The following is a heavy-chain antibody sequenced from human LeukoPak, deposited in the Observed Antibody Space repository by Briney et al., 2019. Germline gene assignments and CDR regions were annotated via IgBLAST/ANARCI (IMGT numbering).Heavy chain of an antibody. CDR3: AREGFSSSWPEYFQH. Sequence: PSETLSLTCAVYGGSFSGYYWSWIRQPPGKGLEWIGEINHSGSTNYNPSLKSRVTISVDTSKNQFSLKLSSVTAADTAVYYCAREGFSSSWPEYFQHWGQGTLVTVSS. D-gene: IGHD6-13*01. CDR2: INHSGST. CDR1: GGSFSGYY. J-gene: IGHJ1*01. V-gene: IGHV4-34*01.